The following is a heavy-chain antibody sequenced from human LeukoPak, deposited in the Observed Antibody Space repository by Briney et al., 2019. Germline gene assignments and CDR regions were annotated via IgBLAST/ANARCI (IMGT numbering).Heavy chain of an antibody. V-gene: IGHV1-18*01. CDR2: ISAYNGNT. D-gene: IGHD5-12*01. Sequence: ASVKVSCKASGYTFTSYDINWVRQATGQGLEWMGWISAYNGNTNYAQKLQGRVTMTTDTSTSTAYMELRSLRSDDTAVYYCARATSGYDSNYWGQGTLVTVSS. CDR1: GYTFTSYD. J-gene: IGHJ4*02. CDR3: ARATSGYDSNY.